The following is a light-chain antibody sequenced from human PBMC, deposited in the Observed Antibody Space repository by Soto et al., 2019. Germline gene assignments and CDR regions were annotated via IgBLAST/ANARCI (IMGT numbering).Light chain of an antibody. J-gene: IGKJ4*01. CDR3: QQRSNWLPLT. CDR1: QSVSSY. V-gene: IGKV3-11*01. CDR2: DAS. Sequence: EIVLTQSPATLSLSPGERATLSCRASQSVSSYLAWYQQKPGQAPRLLIYDASNRATGIPARFSGSGSGTDFTRTIRSLEPEDFGVYYCQQRSNWLPLTFGGGTKVEIK.